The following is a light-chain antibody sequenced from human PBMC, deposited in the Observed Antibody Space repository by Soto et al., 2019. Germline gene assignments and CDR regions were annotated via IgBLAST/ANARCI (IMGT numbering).Light chain of an antibody. Sequence: EIVLTQSPGTLSLSPGERATLACRASQSVTSNYLAWYQQKPGQAPRCLIYGVASRSTGIPDRFSGSGSGTDFTLTISRLEPEDFAVYYCQQYGTSLPFGQGTKLEIK. CDR3: QQYGTSLP. J-gene: IGKJ2*01. CDR1: QSVTSNY. V-gene: IGKV3-20*01. CDR2: GVA.